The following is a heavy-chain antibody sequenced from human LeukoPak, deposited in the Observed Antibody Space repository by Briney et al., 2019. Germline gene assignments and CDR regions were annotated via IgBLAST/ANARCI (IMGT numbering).Heavy chain of an antibody. Sequence: PGGSLRLSCVASGFTFSSYWMSWVRQAPGEGLEWVANIKQDGSEKYYVDSVKGRFTISRDNAKNSLYLQMNSLRAEDTAVYYCTRDRVITIFGVASGWGQGTLVTVSS. V-gene: IGHV3-7*01. CDR1: GFTFSSYW. D-gene: IGHD3-3*01. CDR2: IKQDGSEK. CDR3: TRDRVITIFGVASG. J-gene: IGHJ4*02.